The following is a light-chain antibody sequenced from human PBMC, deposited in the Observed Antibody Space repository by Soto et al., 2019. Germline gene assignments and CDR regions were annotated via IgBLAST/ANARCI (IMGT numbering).Light chain of an antibody. CDR3: CSYVRGNTLI. J-gene: IGLJ2*01. V-gene: IGLV2-11*01. CDR1: NNDVGSYSF. CDR2: DVN. Sequence: QPVLTQPRSVSGSPGQSVTISCTGTNNDVGSYSFVSWYQQYPGKVPKVIIYDVNKRPSGVPDRFSGSKSGNTASLTISGLQAEDEGDYFCCSYVRGNTLIFGGGTKLTVL.